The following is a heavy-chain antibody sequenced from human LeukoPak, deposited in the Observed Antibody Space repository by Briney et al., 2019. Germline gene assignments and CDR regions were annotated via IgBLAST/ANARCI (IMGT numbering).Heavy chain of an antibody. J-gene: IGHJ4*02. CDR1: EFSVGSNY. Sequence: GGSLRLSYAASEFSVGSNYMTWVRQAPGKGLEWGSLIYSGGSTYYPDSVKGRFTISRDNSKNTLYLKMNSLRAEDTAVYYCARGPSGYNNTGGQGTLVTVSS. CDR3: ARGPSGYNNT. V-gene: IGHV3-66*01. D-gene: IGHD5-12*01. CDR2: IYSGGST.